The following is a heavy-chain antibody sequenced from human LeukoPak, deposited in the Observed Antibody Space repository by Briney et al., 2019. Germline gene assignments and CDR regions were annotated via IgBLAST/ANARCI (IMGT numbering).Heavy chain of an antibody. D-gene: IGHD3-22*01. CDR2: ISAYNGNT. CDR1: GYTFTSYG. CDR3: ARDWDYYDSSGYYNY. Sequence: AASVKVSCKASGYTFTSYGISWVRQAPGQGLEWMEWISAYNGNTNYAQKLQGRVTMTTDTSTSTAYMELGSLRSDDTAVYYCARDWDYYDSSGYYNYWGQGTLVTVSS. J-gene: IGHJ4*02. V-gene: IGHV1-18*01.